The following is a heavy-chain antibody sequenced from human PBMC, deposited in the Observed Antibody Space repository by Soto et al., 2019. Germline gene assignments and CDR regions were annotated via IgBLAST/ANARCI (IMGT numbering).Heavy chain of an antibody. CDR1: GGSISSYY. CDR3: ARHHAWYFDY. CDR2: IYYSGST. J-gene: IGHJ4*02. Sequence: SETLSLTCTVSGGSISSYYWSWIRQPPGKGLEWIGYIYYSGSTNYNPSLKSRVTILVDTSKDQFSLKLSSVTAADTAVYYCARHHAWYFDYWGQGTLVTVSS. V-gene: IGHV4-59*08.